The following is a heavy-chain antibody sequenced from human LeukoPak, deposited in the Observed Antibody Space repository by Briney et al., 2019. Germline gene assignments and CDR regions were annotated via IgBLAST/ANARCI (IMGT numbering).Heavy chain of an antibody. V-gene: IGHV1-69*02. CDR1: GGTFNSYT. CDR2: IIPILGVV. CDR3: ARADHQDAFDI. Sequence: ASVKVSCKASGGTFNSYTFSWVRQAPGQGLEWMGKIIPILGVVNYAQRFQGRITITADKSTSTAYMEMSSLRSEDTAVYYCARADHQDAFDIWGQGTMVTVSS. J-gene: IGHJ3*02. D-gene: IGHD1-14*01.